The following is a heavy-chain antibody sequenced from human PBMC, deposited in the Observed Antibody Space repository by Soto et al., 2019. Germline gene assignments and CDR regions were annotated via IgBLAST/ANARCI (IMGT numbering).Heavy chain of an antibody. J-gene: IGHJ6*02. Sequence: ETLSLTCTVSGGSVSSGSYYRSLVRQPMGKALEWIGYIYYSGRTTYNPSLKSRVTILVDTSKTQFSLILNSVTAADTAVYYCASGVAARASHSYYYGLDVWARGTPVPVSS. CDR3: ASGVAARASHSYYYGLDV. D-gene: IGHD6-6*01. V-gene: IGHV4-61*01. CDR1: GGSVSSGSYY. CDR2: IYYSGRT.